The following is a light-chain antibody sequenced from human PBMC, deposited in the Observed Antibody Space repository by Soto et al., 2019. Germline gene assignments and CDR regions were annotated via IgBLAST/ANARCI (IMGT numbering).Light chain of an antibody. CDR3: QQYNSFPFT. CDR1: QSISSW. Sequence: DIQMTQSPSTLSASVGDRVTITCRASQSISSWLAWYQQKPGKAPNLLIYKASSLESGVPSRFSGSGSGTEFTLTISSLQPVDFATYYCQQYNSFPFTFGPGTKVDIK. V-gene: IGKV1-5*03. CDR2: KAS. J-gene: IGKJ3*01.